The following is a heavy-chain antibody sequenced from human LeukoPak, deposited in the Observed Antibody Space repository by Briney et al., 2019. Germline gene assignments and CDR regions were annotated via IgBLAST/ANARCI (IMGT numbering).Heavy chain of an antibody. CDR3: TRQLSWASDTGDS. CDR1: GGSISGSRRY. CDR2: FR. Sequence: SETLSLTCNVSGGSISGSRRYWGWVRQPPGGGLEGIGSFRYNPSLQSRLTISVDNSQNQFSLKLKSVTAADTSMYYCTRQLSWASDTGDSWGQGTLVTVSS. J-gene: IGHJ5*01. D-gene: IGHD6-13*01. V-gene: IGHV4-39*01.